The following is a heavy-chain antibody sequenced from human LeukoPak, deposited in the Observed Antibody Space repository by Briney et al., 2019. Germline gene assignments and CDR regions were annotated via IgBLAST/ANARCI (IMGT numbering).Heavy chain of an antibody. J-gene: IGHJ6*03. Sequence: GGSLRLSCAASGFIFSTYSMNWVRQAPGKGLEWVSYISSGSNTVYYAESVKGRFTISRDNAQNSLHLQMNSLRAEDAAVYYCARGCSGGTCKQYMDVWGKGTTVTVSS. D-gene: IGHD2-15*01. CDR3: ARGCSGGTCKQYMDV. V-gene: IGHV3-48*04. CDR1: GFIFSTYS. CDR2: ISSGSNTV.